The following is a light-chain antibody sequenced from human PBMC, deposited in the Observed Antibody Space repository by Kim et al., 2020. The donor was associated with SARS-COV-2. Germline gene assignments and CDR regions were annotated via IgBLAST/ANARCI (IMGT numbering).Light chain of an antibody. V-gene: IGKV1-5*03. CDR1: HSISNW. CDR3: QQYNSYSVWT. J-gene: IGKJ2*02. Sequence: DIQMTQSPSTLSASVGDRVTITCRASHSISNWLAWYQQKPGKAPKLLIYKASSLESGVPSRFSGSGSGTEFTLTISSLQPDDFATYYCQQYNSYSVWTFGQGTKLEI. CDR2: KAS.